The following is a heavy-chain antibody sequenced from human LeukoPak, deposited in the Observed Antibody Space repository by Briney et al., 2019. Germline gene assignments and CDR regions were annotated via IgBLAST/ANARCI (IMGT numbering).Heavy chain of an antibody. D-gene: IGHD3-22*01. J-gene: IGHJ4*02. V-gene: IGHV3-74*01. CDR3: VRESSGYAC. CDR2: VTGEGSS. Sequence: GGSLRLSCAASGFIFSNYWMHWVRQHPGKEPVWVARVTGEGSSIYADSVKGRFTISRDNAKNRVSLQMNSLRVEDTGVYYCVRESSGYACWGQGTLVTVSS. CDR1: GFIFSNYW.